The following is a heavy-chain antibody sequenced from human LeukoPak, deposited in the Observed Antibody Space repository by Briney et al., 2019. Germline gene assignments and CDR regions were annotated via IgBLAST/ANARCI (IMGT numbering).Heavy chain of an antibody. CDR3: VKVAKYYYGSETYYFFEH. V-gene: IGHV3-7*01. CDR2: INQDGTEK. J-gene: IGHJ4*02. Sequence: GESLRLSCAASGFTFTTYWMAWVRQFPGKGLEWVANINQDGTEKYSVDSVKGRFTISRDNAKNSLYLQMNSLRVEDTAIYYCVKVAKYYYGSETYYFFEHWGQGTPVTASS. CDR1: GFTFTTYW. D-gene: IGHD3-10*01.